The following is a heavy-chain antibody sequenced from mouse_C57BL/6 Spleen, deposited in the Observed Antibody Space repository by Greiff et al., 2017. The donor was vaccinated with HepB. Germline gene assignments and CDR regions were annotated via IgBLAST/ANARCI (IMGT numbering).Heavy chain of an antibody. V-gene: IGHV7-3*01. Sequence: EVMLVESGGGLVQPGGSLSLSCAASGFTFTDYYMSWVRQPPGKSLEWLGCIRNSANGYTTEYSASVKGRFSISRDNSQSILYLQMNALRAEDSATYYFAISPQFINSAMDYWGQGTSVTVSS. J-gene: IGHJ4*01. CDR2: IRNSANGYTT. CDR1: GFTFTDYY. D-gene: IGHD1-1*01. CDR3: AISPQFINSAMDY.